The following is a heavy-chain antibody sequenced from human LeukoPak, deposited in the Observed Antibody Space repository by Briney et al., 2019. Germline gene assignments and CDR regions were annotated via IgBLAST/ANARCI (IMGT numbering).Heavy chain of an antibody. CDR3: AKQLGYCSDGSCYFPY. CDR1: GFSFSGHW. Sequence: GGSLRLSCIASGFSFSGHWMHWARQLPGKGLVWVSRISPTGSTTSYADSVKGRFTVSRDNAKNTLYLQVNNLRAEDTAVYYCAKQLGYCSDGSCYFPYWGQGTLVTVSS. V-gene: IGHV3-74*01. D-gene: IGHD2-15*01. CDR2: ISPTGSTT. J-gene: IGHJ4*02.